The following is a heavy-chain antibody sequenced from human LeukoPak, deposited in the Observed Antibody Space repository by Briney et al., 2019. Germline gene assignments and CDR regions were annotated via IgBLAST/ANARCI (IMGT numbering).Heavy chain of an antibody. CDR2: ISYDGSNK. V-gene: IGHV3-30*18. Sequence: PGGSLTLSCAASGLTFSSYGMHWVRQAPAKGLEWVAVISYDGSNKYYADSVKGRFTISRDNSKNTLYLQMNSLRAEDTAVYYCAKDLPKGFGELSLRTNYYYYGMDVWGQGATVTVSS. D-gene: IGHD3-10*01. CDR1: GLTFSSYG. J-gene: IGHJ6*02. CDR3: AKDLPKGFGELSLRTNYYYYGMDV.